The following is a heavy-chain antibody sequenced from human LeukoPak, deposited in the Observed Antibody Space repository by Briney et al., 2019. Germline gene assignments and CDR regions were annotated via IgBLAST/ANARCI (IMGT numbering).Heavy chain of an antibody. Sequence: PGGSLRLSCAASGFTFSSYAMSWVRQAPGKGLEWVSAISGSGGSTYYADSVKGRFTISRDNSKNTLYLQMNSLRAEDTAVYYCTSGFNGKDDNFDYWGQGTLVTVSS. CDR3: TSGFNGKDDNFDY. J-gene: IGHJ4*02. V-gene: IGHV3-23*01. CDR2: ISGSGGST. D-gene: IGHD2-15*01. CDR1: GFTFSSYA.